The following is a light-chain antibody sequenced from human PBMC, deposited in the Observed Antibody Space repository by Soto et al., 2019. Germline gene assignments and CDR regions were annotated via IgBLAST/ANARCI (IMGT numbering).Light chain of an antibody. J-gene: IGLJ1*01. CDR3: SSYTGRSPYV. CDR1: SSDVGGYNY. Sequence: QSALTQPAAVSGSPGQSITISCTGTSSDVGGYNYVSWYQQHPGQAPKLMIYDVSTRPSGVSNRFSGSKSANTASLTISGLQAEDEADYYCSSYTGRSPYVVGTGTKLTVL. V-gene: IGLV2-14*01. CDR2: DVS.